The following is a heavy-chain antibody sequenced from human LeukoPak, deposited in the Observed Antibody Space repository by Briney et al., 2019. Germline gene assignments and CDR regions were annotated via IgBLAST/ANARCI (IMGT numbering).Heavy chain of an antibody. V-gene: IGHV3-66*01. CDR3: ARDLTPYYYYGMDV. Sequence: GGSLRLSCSASGITVSSDYMSWVRQAPGKGLAWLSVIYSGGTTYYADSVKGRFTISRDNSKNTVYLQMNSLRVEDTAVYYCARDLTPYYYYGMDVWGQGTTVTVSS. CDR2: IYSGGTT. J-gene: IGHJ6*02. D-gene: IGHD3-9*01. CDR1: GITVSSDY.